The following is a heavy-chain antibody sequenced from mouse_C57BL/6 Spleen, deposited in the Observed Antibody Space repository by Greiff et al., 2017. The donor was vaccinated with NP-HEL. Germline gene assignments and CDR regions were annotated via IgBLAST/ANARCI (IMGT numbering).Heavy chain of an antibody. CDR1: GYTFTSYW. CDR3: AREEVLWGYSGFAY. D-gene: IGHD2-3*01. J-gene: IGHJ3*01. Sequence: QVQLQQPGAELVKPGASVKLSCKASGYTFTSYWMHWVKQRPGQGLEWIGMIHPNSGSTNYNEKFKSKATLTVDKSSSTAYMQLSSLTSEDSAVYYCAREEVLWGYSGFAYWGQGTLVTVSA. CDR2: IHPNSGST. V-gene: IGHV1-64*01.